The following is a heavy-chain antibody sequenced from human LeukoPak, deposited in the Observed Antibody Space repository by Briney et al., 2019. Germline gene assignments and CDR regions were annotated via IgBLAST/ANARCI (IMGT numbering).Heavy chain of an antibody. V-gene: IGHV4-34*01. CDR1: GGSFSGYY. CDR2: INHSGST. J-gene: IGHJ4*02. D-gene: IGHD3-16*02. Sequence: SETLSLTCAVYGGSFSGYYWSWIRQPPGKGLEWFGEINHSGSTNYNPSLKSRVAISVDTSKNQFSLKLSSVTAADTAVYYCARAARLRLGELSPSDYWGQGTLVTVSS. CDR3: ARAARLRLGELSPSDY.